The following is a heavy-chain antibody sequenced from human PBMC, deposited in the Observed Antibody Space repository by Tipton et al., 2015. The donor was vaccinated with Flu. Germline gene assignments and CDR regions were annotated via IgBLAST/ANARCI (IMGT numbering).Heavy chain of an antibody. CDR1: GYTFNVNF. CDR2: INPNTGDT. V-gene: IGHV1-2*02. CDR3: ARWSFGGDCYGGLDV. Sequence: QLVQSGAEVKKPGASVKVSCKASGYTFNVNFIHWVRQAPGQGLEWMGWINPNTGDTKYAQKFQDRVTMPRDTPINTAYMDVSRLPSADTALYYCARWSFGGDCYGGLDVWGQGTSVPVSS. J-gene: IGHJ6*02. D-gene: IGHD2-21*02.